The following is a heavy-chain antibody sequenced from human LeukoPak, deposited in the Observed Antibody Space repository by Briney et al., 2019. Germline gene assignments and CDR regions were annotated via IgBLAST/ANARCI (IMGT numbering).Heavy chain of an antibody. CDR2: INGDGGTP. Sequence: GSLRLSCAASGFTFNSYLMDWVRQAPGKGLVWVSRINGDGGTPSYADSVKGRFTISRDNAKNTLYLQMNSLRAEDTAVYYCTRDSGGQRRYFDLWGRGTLVTVSS. D-gene: IGHD3-16*01. J-gene: IGHJ2*01. CDR3: TRDSGGQRRYFDL. CDR1: GFTFNSYL. V-gene: IGHV3-74*01.